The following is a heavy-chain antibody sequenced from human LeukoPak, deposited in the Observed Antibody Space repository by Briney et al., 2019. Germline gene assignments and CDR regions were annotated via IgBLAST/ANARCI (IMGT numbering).Heavy chain of an antibody. J-gene: IGHJ5*02. CDR3: ARVAGVATIQGHANWFDP. D-gene: IGHD5-12*01. CDR2: ISAYKCNR. CDR1: RYTLISYV. Sequence: VGAVKDSRQASRYTLISYVISWVRQAPGQGREWMGWISAYKCNRNYPKQLQGRVTMTTDTSTSIAYMELRSLGSDDTAGYYCARVAGVATIQGHANWFDPWGQGTLVSV. V-gene: IGHV1-18*01.